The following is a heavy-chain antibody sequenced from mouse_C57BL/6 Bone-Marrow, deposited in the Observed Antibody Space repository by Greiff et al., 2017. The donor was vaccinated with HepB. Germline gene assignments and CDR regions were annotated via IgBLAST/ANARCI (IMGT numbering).Heavy chain of an antibody. D-gene: IGHD1-1*01. CDR3: ARVTTVVAKDYPMDY. Sequence: VKLVESGPGLVQPSQSLSITCTVSGFSLTSYGVHWVRQSPGKGLEWLGVIWSGGSTDYNAAFISRLSISKDNSKSQVFFKMNSLQADDTAIYYCARVTTVVAKDYPMDYWGQGTSVTVSS. CDR1: GFSLTSYG. CDR2: IWSGGST. V-gene: IGHV2-2*01. J-gene: IGHJ4*01.